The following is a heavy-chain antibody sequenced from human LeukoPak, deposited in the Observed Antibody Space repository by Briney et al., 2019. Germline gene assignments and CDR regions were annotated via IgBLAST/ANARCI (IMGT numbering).Heavy chain of an antibody. CDR3: AVAPGDY. J-gene: IGHJ4*02. CDR2: INPNSDYT. CDR1: GGTFSSYA. Sequence: ASVKVSCKASGGTFSSYAISWVRQAPGQGLEWMGWINPNSDYTFYAQKFQGRVTLTRDTSISTVYMELTTLTSDDTALYYCAVAPGDYWGQGTLVSVPA. V-gene: IGHV1-2*02. D-gene: IGHD2-21*01.